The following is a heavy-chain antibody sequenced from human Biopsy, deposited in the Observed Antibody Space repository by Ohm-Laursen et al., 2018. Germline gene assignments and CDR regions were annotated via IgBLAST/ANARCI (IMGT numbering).Heavy chain of an antibody. D-gene: IGHD3/OR15-3a*01. CDR1: SYTFTDYN. V-gene: IGHV1-2*02. CDR2: INCKTGAT. J-gene: IGHJ4*02. Sequence: SVKVSCKASSYTFTDYNIHWMRQAPGQGLEWLGYINCKTGATNYAQKFQGTVTMTRDTSINTAFMELKSLRSDDTAVYYCARDLVDWTVPSWGQGTLVTVSS. CDR3: ARDLVDWTVPS.